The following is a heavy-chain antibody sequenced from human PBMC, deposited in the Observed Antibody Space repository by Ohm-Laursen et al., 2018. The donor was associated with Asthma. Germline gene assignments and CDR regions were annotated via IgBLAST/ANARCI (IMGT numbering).Heavy chain of an antibody. D-gene: IGHD3-22*01. Sequence: SLRLSCAASGFTFSSYGMHWVRQAPGKGLEWVAVISYDGSNKYYADSVKGRFTISRDNSKNTLYLQMNSLRAEDTAVYYCAKGGDYYDSRQPSPSHLDYWGQGTLVTVSS. CDR3: AKGGDYYDSRQPSPSHLDY. CDR2: ISYDGSNK. V-gene: IGHV3-30*18. J-gene: IGHJ4*02. CDR1: GFTFSSYG.